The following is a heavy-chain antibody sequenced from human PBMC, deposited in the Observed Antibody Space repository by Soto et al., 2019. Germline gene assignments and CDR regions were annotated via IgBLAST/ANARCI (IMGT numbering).Heavy chain of an antibody. CDR1: GGTFSSYA. V-gene: IGHV1-69*12. CDR3: ARVGSTAEPPGGDY. Sequence: QVQLVQSGAEVKKPGSSVKVSCKASGGTFSSYAISWVRQAPGQGLEWMGGIIPIFGTANYAQKFQGRVTFRAPESXSAAYMELSSLRSEDTAVYYCARVGSTAEPPGGDYWGQGTLVTVSS. J-gene: IGHJ4*02. CDR2: IIPIFGTA. D-gene: IGHD4-17*01.